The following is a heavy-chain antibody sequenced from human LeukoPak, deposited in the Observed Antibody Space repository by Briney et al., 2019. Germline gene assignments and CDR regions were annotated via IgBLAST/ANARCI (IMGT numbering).Heavy chain of an antibody. CDR1: GGSISSGGYY. V-gene: IGHV4-31*03. CDR2: IYYSGST. CDR3: ARVPTTVVNDAFDI. D-gene: IGHD4-23*01. Sequence: SETLSLTCTVSGGSISSGGYYWSWIRQHPGKGLEWVGYIYYSGSTYYNPPLKSRVTISVDTSKNQFSLKLSSVTAADTAVYYCARVPTTVVNDAFDIWGQGTMVTVSS. J-gene: IGHJ3*02.